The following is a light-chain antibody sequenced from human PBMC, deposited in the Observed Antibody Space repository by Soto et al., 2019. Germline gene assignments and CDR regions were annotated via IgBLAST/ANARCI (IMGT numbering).Light chain of an antibody. CDR1: QSVSRA. CDR3: QQYDNLPPFT. V-gene: IGKV3-15*01. CDR2: DSS. Sequence: DIVLTQSPATLSVSPGESASLSCRASQSVSRALAWYQHVPGQAPRLLIYDSSTRATGVPARFSGSGSGTRFTLTISSLQSEDFAVYYCQQYDNLPPFTFGQGTRLEIK. J-gene: IGKJ5*01.